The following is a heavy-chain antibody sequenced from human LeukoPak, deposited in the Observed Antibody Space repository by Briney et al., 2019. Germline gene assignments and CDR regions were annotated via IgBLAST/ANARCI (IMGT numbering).Heavy chain of an antibody. D-gene: IGHD6-13*01. Sequence: GSLRLSCAASGFTFSSYAMSWVRQAPGKGLEWIGEINHSGSTNYNPSLKSRVTISVDTSKNQFSLKLSSVTAADTAVYYCARPSIAAVYDYWGQGTLVTVSS. CDR1: GFTFSSYA. CDR2: INHSGST. CDR3: ARPSIAAVYDY. V-gene: IGHV4-34*01. J-gene: IGHJ4*02.